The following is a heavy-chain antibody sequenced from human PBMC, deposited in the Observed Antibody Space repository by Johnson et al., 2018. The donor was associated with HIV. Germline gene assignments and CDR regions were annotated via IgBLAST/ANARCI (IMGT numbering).Heavy chain of an antibody. CDR2: ISWTSGSM. CDR1: GFTLTDYA. Sequence: VQLVESGGGSEQPGRSLRLSCAASGFTLTDYAIHWVRQAPGKGLEWVSSISWTSGSMGYADSVKGRFTISRDNAKNSLYLQMNSLRAEDTALYYCAKVGATVITPRGEAFDIWGQGTMVTVSS. D-gene: IGHD4-23*01. V-gene: IGHV3-9*01. CDR3: AKVGATVITPRGEAFDI. J-gene: IGHJ3*02.